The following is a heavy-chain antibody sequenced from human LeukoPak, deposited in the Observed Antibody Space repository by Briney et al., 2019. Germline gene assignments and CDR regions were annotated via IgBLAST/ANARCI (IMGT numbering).Heavy chain of an antibody. J-gene: IGHJ3*02. CDR1: GYTFTNYG. CDR3: ARDPGSYGDAFDI. CDR2: ISAYSGDT. D-gene: IGHD3-16*01. Sequence: ASVKVSCKASGYTFTNYGISWVRQAPGQGLEWMGWISAYSGDTNYAQKFQGGVTMTRDTSTSTAYMELRSLRSDDTAVYYCARDPGSYGDAFDIWGQGTMVTVSA. V-gene: IGHV1-18*01.